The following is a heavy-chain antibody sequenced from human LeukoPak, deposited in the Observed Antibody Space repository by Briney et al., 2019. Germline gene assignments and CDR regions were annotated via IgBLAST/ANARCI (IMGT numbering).Heavy chain of an antibody. V-gene: IGHV4-59*01. D-gene: IGHD6-6*01. CDR2: IYYSGIT. Sequence: PSETLSLTCTVSGGSISSYYWSWIRQPPGKGLEWIGYIYYSGITNYNPSLKSRVTISVDTSKNQFSLKLTSVTAADTAVYYCARTLSSSSSIDYWGQGTLVTVSS. J-gene: IGHJ4*02. CDR1: GGSISSYY. CDR3: ARTLSSSSSIDY.